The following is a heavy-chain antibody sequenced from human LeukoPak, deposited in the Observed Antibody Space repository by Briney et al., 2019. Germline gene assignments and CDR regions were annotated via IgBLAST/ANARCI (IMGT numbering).Heavy chain of an antibody. Sequence: GASVKVSCKASGYTFTGYYMHWVRQAPGQGLEWMGWINPNSGGTNYAQKFQDRVTMTRDTSISTAYMELSRLRSDDTAVYYCARDLNSGSYLFDYWGQGTLVTVSS. D-gene: IGHD1-26*01. V-gene: IGHV1-2*02. J-gene: IGHJ4*02. CDR2: INPNSGGT. CDR3: ARDLNSGSYLFDY. CDR1: GYTFTGYY.